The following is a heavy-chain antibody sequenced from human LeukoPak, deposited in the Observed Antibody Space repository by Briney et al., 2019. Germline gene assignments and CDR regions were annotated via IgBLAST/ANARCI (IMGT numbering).Heavy chain of an antibody. CDR1: GFTFSSYT. Sequence: GGSLRLSCAASGFTFSSYTMHWVRQAPGKGLEGGTTISYDGSNIYYADSVRGRFTISRDNSKSTLFLQMNSLRAEDTAVYYCARGLSQQLTNWFDPWGQGTLVTVSS. CDR2: ISYDGSNI. V-gene: IGHV3-30-3*01. CDR3: ARGLSQQLTNWFDP. D-gene: IGHD6-13*01. J-gene: IGHJ5*02.